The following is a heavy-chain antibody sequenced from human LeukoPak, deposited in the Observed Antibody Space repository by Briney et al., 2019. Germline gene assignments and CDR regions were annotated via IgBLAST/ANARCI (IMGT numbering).Heavy chain of an antibody. CDR2: TLHSGDP. CDR3: ARGPIVAVPAVYYYYMDV. D-gene: IGHD2-2*01. J-gene: IGHJ6*03. V-gene: IGHV4-34*01. CDR1: DGSFIGYY. Sequence: PSETLSLTXAVYDGSFIGYYWTWVRQTPGKGLEWIGDTLHSGDPNYNPSLESRATISVDTSKHQFTLNLTSVTAADTAVYFCARGPIVAVPAVYYYYMDVWGSGTTVTVSS.